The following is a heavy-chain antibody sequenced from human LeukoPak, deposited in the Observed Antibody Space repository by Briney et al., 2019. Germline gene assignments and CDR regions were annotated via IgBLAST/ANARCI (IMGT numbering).Heavy chain of an antibody. Sequence: SVKVSCKASGGTFSSYAISWVRQAPGQGLEWMGGIIPIFGTANYAQKFQGRVTITADESTSTAYMELSSLRSEDTAVYYCARSGNQGGDGYNWYAFDIWGQGTMVTVSS. J-gene: IGHJ3*02. CDR1: GGTFSSYA. CDR3: ARSGNQGGDGYNWYAFDI. V-gene: IGHV1-69*01. CDR2: IIPIFGTA. D-gene: IGHD5-24*01.